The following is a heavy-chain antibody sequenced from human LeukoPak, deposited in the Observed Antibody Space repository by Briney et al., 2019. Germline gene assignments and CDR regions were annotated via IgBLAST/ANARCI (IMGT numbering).Heavy chain of an antibody. CDR2: ISGSGGST. CDR1: GFTFSSYA. CDR3: AKDSAPIFGVVTDYFDY. D-gene: IGHD3-3*01. V-gene: IGHV3-23*01. J-gene: IGHJ4*02. Sequence: GGSLRLSCAASGFTFSSYAMSWVRQAPGKGLEWVSAISGSGGSTYYAGSVKGRFTISRDNSKNTLYLQMNSLRAEDTAVYYCAKDSAPIFGVVTDYFDYWGQGTLVTVSS.